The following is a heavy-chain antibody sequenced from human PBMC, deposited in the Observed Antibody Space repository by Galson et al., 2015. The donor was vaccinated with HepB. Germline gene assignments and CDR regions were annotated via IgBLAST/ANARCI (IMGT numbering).Heavy chain of an antibody. Sequence: SLRLSCAASGFTFSNAWMNWVRQVPGKGLEWVGRIVSKTDHGTAEYATPVKGRFAISRDDSKNTLYLKMNSLKTEDTAVYYCTTLGPDYYYYGMDVWGQGTTVTVSS. CDR3: TTLGPDYYYYGMDV. CDR1: GFTFSNAW. J-gene: IGHJ6*02. V-gene: IGHV3-15*04. D-gene: IGHD1-14*01. CDR2: IVSKTDHGTA.